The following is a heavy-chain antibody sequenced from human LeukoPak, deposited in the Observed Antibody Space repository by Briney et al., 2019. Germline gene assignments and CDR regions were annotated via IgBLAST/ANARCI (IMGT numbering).Heavy chain of an antibody. CDR1: GFTFSSYG. D-gene: IGHD1-26*01. Sequence: GGTLRLSCAASGFTFSSYGMSWVRQAPGKGPEWVANIKQDESEKYYVDSVKGRFTISRGNAKNSLYLQMNSLRAEDTAVYYCARDKAVGPTLLDYWGQGTLVTVSS. V-gene: IGHV3-7*01. J-gene: IGHJ4*02. CDR3: ARDKAVGPTLLDY. CDR2: IKQDESEK.